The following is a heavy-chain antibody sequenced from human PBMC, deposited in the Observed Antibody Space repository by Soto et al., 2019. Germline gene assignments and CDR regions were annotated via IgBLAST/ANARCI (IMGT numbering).Heavy chain of an antibody. CDR1: GFTFGSYG. CDR2: IHPGGQTI. J-gene: IGHJ3*01. V-gene: IGHV3-48*01. D-gene: IGHD2-15*01. Sequence: GGSLRLSCAASGFTFGSYGMYWVRQAPGKGLEWISYIHPGGQTIFYAESVKGRFTISRDNAKHSVYLQMNSLRAEDTAVYYCARRGSRWGRGTKVTVSS. CDR3: ARRGSR.